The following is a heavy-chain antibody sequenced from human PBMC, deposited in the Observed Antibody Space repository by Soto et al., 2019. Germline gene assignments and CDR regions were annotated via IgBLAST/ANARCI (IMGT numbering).Heavy chain of an antibody. V-gene: IGHV3-30-3*01. D-gene: IGHD4-17*01. Sequence: QVQLVESGGGVGQPGSSLRLSCAASGFTFSSYAMHWVRQAPGKGLDRVAVISYDGSNKNYADSVKGRFTISRDNSKNTLYMQMNSLRGDDTAVYYCARDPTVHYDYGEYYGLDVCGQGTTVTVSS. J-gene: IGHJ6*02. CDR2: ISYDGSNK. CDR3: ARDPTVHYDYGEYYGLDV. CDR1: GFTFSSYA.